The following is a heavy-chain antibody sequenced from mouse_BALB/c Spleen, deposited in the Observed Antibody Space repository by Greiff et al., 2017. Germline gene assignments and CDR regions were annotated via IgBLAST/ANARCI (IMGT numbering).Heavy chain of an antibody. Sequence: EVKVEESGPSLVKPSQTLSLTCSVTGDSITSGYWNWIRKFPGNKLEYMGYISYSGSTYYNPSLKSRISITRDTSKNQYYLQLNSVTTEDTATYYCARDSSGGHFDYWGQGTTLTVSS. D-gene: IGHD3-2*01. CDR3: ARDSSGGHFDY. V-gene: IGHV3-8*02. J-gene: IGHJ2*01. CDR1: GDSITSGY. CDR2: ISYSGST.